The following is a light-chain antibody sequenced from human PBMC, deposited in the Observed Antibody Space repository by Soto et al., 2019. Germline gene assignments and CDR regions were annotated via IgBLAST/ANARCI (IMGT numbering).Light chain of an antibody. CDR3: CSYTISSTYV. CDR1: SSDVGGYNY. CDR2: DVS. J-gene: IGLJ1*01. V-gene: IGLV2-14*01. Sequence: QSVLTQPASVSGSPGQSIAISCTGTSSDVGGYNYVSWYQQHPGKAPKLLINDVSNRPSGVSSRFSGSKSGNTASLTISGLQAEDEADYYCCSYTISSTYVFGTGTKVTVL.